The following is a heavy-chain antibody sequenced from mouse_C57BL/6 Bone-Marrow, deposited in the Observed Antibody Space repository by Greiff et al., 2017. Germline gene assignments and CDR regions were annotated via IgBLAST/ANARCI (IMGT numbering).Heavy chain of an antibody. CDR3: AKPLFITTVGFDY. V-gene: IGHV1-64*01. Sequence: QVQLKQPGAELVKPGASVKLSCKASGYTFTSYWMHWVKQRPGQGLEWIGMIHPNSGSTNYNEKFKSKATLTVDKSSSTAYMQLSSLTSEDSAVYYCAKPLFITTVGFDYWGQGTTLTVSS. CDR2: IHPNSGST. J-gene: IGHJ2*01. CDR1: GYTFTSYW. D-gene: IGHD1-1*01.